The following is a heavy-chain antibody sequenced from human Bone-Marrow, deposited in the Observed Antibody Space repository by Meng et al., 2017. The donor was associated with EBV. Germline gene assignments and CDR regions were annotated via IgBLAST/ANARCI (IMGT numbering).Heavy chain of an antibody. J-gene: IGHJ4*02. Sequence: HVPRQDSGPVLVKPSETRSLTCPDAGGAVISGSYYWSWIRHPPGKGLEWIGYIYYSGSTNYNPSLKSRVTISVDTSKNQFSLKLSSVTAADTAVYYCARATSGWVEIYYWGQGTLVTVSS. V-gene: IGHV4-61*01. CDR1: GGAVISGSYY. D-gene: IGHD6-19*01. CDR3: ARATSGWVEIYY. CDR2: IYYSGST.